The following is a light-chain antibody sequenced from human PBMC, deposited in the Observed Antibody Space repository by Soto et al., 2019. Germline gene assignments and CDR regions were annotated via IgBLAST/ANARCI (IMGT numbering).Light chain of an antibody. Sequence: QSVLTQPPSVSAAPGQKVTISCSGSSSNIGNNYVSWYQQLPGTAPKLLIYDNNKRTSGIPDRFSGSKSGTSATLGITGLQTGDEDDYYCGAWDSSLSAWVFGGGTKVTVL. CDR2: DNN. V-gene: IGLV1-51*01. CDR3: GAWDSSLSAWV. J-gene: IGLJ3*02. CDR1: SSNIGNNY.